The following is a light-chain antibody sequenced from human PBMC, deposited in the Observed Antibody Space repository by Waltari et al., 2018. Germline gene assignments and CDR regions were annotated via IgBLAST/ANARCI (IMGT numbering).Light chain of an antibody. V-gene: IGKV3-20*01. CDR2: GAS. CDR3: QHYLRLPVT. Sequence: EIVLTQSPCTLSLSPGASATLSCRTSKSVTRALARYQPKPGQAPRLLIYGASNRATGIPDRFSGSGSGTDFSLTISSLEPEDFAVYYCQHYLRLPVTFGQGTKVEVK. CDR1: KSVTRA. J-gene: IGKJ1*01.